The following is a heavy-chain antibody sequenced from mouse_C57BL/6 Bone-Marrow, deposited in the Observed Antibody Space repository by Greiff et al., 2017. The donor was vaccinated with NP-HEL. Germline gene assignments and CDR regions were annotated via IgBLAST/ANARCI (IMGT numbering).Heavy chain of an antibody. CDR2: IDPETGGT. D-gene: IGHD2-3*01. Sequence: QVQLQQSGAELVRPGASVTLSCKASGYTFTDYEMHWVKQTPVHGLVWIGAIDPETGGTAYNQKFKGKAILTADKSSSTAYMELRSLTSEDSAVYYCTRRIYDGYWGYWGQGTTLTVSS. J-gene: IGHJ2*01. V-gene: IGHV1-15*01. CDR1: GYTFTDYE. CDR3: TRRIYDGYWGY.